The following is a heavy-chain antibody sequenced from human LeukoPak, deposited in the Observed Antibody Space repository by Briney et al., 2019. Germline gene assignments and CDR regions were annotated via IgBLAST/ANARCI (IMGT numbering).Heavy chain of an antibody. CDR2: ISGNSGST. CDR3: VKVLTVAGAGSAFDF. J-gene: IGHJ3*01. V-gene: IGHV3-9*01. D-gene: IGHD6-19*01. CDR1: GFTFDGNA. Sequence: GRSLRLSCAASGFTFDGNAMHWVRQVPGKGLEWVSGISGNSGSTGYADSVKGRFIISRDNAKNSLHLQMNSLIVEDTALYYCVKVLTVAGAGSAFDFWGQGTMVTVSS.